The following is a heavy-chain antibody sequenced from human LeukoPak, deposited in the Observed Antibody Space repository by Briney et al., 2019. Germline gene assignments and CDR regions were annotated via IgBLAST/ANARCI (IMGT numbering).Heavy chain of an antibody. CDR3: AKVEPWELLGYYFDY. V-gene: IGHV3-23*01. D-gene: IGHD1-26*01. J-gene: IGHJ4*02. CDR2: ISGSGGST. CDR1: GFTFSSYG. Sequence: PGRSLRLSCAASGFTFSSYGMHWVRQAPGKGLEWVSAISGSGGSTYYADSVKGRFTISRDNSKNTLYLQMNSLRAEDTAVYYCAKVEPWELLGYYFDYWGQGTLVTVSS.